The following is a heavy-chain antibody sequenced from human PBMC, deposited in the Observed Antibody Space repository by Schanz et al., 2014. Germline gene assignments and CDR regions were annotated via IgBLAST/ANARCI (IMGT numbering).Heavy chain of an antibody. CDR1: GFTFSSYG. D-gene: IGHD1-26*01. CDR3: AGDWASGRYYSDY. J-gene: IGHJ4*02. V-gene: IGHV3-33*01. Sequence: VQLVESGGGLVKPGGSLRLSCAASGFTFSSYGMHWVRQVPGKGLEWVAVVCYDGSKKYYADSVKGRFAISRDNSKDTLYLQMNSLRTEDTAVYYCAGDWASGRYYSDYWGQGTLVTVSS. CDR2: VCYDGSKK.